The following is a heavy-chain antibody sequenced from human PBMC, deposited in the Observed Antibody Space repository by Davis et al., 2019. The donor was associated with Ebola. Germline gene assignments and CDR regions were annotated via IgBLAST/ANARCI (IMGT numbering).Heavy chain of an antibody. CDR3: AREGYVHCSSTSCYRRYYYMDV. D-gene: IGHD2-2*02. Sequence: PGGSLRLSCAASGFTFSSYSMNWVRQAPGKGLEWVSYISSSSSTIYYADSVKGRFTISRDNAKNSLYLQMNSLRAEDTAVYYCAREGYVHCSSTSCYRRYYYMDVWGKGTTVTVSS. J-gene: IGHJ6*03. CDR2: ISSSSSTI. V-gene: IGHV3-48*04. CDR1: GFTFSSYS.